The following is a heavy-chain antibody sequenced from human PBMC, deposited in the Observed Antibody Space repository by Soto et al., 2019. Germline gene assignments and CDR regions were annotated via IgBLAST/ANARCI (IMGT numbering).Heavy chain of an antibody. V-gene: IGHV3-48*02. CDR1: GFTFSSYS. Sequence: GGSLRLSCAASGFTFSSYSMNWVRQAPGKGLEWVSYISSSSSTIYYADSVKGRFTISRDNAKNSLYLQMNSLRDEDTAVYYCARSEWRQNPPDYYDSSGYDPVTMMNWGQGTLVTVSS. D-gene: IGHD3-22*01. J-gene: IGHJ4*02. CDR2: ISSSSSTI. CDR3: ARSEWRQNPPDYYDSSGYDPVTMMN.